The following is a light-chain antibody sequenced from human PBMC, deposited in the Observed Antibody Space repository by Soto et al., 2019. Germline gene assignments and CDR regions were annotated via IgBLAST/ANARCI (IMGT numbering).Light chain of an antibody. J-gene: IGKJ4*02. V-gene: IGKV3-20*01. Sequence: EIVMTQFPGTLSLSRGERATLSCRAIQSFSSSFLSWYQQKPGQSPRLLIYGASGRATGIPDRFSGSGSGTDFTITICSLEVEDCALYNYEPYGRAARRFGGGTKVDIK. CDR2: GAS. CDR1: QSFSSSF. CDR3: EPYGRAARR.